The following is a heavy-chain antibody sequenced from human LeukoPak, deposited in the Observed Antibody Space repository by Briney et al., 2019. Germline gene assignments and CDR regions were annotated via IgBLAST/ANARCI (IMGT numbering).Heavy chain of an antibody. J-gene: IGHJ4*02. V-gene: IGHV4-39*01. CDR3: ARRLYYDILTGYGYFDY. CDR2: IYYSGST. D-gene: IGHD3-9*01. Sequence: SETLSLTCTVSGGSISSYYCDWIRQPPGKGLEWIGSIYYSGSTYYNPSLKSRVTISVDTSKNQFSLKLSSVTAADTAVYYCARRLYYDILTGYGYFDYWGQGTLVTVSS. CDR1: GGSISSYY.